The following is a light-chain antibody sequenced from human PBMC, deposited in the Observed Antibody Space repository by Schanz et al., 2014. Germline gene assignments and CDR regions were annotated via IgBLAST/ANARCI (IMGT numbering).Light chain of an antibody. V-gene: IGKV1-39*01. CDR3: QQSYLAPDT. CDR1: QSISIY. J-gene: IGKJ2*01. CDR2: AAS. Sequence: DIQMTQSPSSLSASVGDRVIITCRASQSISIYLNWYQQKPGKAPKLLIYAASSLQSGVPSRFSGSGYGTDFTLTITSLQPEDFASYYCQQSYLAPDTFGQGTYLEIK.